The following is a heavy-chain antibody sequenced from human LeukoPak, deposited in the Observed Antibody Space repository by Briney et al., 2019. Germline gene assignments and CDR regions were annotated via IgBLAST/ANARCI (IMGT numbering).Heavy chain of an antibody. Sequence: GGSLRPSCAASGFTFSSYWMHWVRQAPGKGLVWVSRISSDGSSTSYADSVKGRFTVSRDNAKNTLYLQMNSLRAEDTAVYYCARPGYCSSTSCQQPDYWGQGTLVTVSS. V-gene: IGHV3-74*01. D-gene: IGHD2-2*01. CDR2: ISSDGSST. CDR3: ARPGYCSSTSCQQPDY. CDR1: GFTFSSYW. J-gene: IGHJ4*02.